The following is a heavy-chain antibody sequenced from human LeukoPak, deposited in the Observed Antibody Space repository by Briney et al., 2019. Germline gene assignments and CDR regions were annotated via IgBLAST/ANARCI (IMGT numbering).Heavy chain of an antibody. V-gene: IGHV4-38-2*01. Sequence: SETLFLTCAVSGYSISSGYYWGWIRQPPGKGLEWIGSIYHTGSTYYNPSLQSRVTISLDSPKNQFSLKLTSVTAADTAVYYCASGGTAVVMALTYYFDTWGQGTPVTVSS. CDR2: IYHTGST. D-gene: IGHD3-22*01. J-gene: IGHJ4*02. CDR1: GYSISSGYY. CDR3: ASGGTAVVMALTYYFDT.